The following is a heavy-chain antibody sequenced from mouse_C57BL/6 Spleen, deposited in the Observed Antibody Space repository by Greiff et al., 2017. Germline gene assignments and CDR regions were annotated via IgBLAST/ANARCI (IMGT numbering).Heavy chain of an antibody. J-gene: IGHJ1*03. Sequence: QVQLQQSGAELVRPGTSVKMSCKASGYTFTHYWIGWAKQRPGHGLEWIGDIYPGGGYTNYNQKFKGKATLTADKSSSTAYMQFSSLTSEDSAIYYCARGRGYDGPWYFDVWGTGTTVTVSS. D-gene: IGHD2-2*01. CDR3: ARGRGYDGPWYFDV. V-gene: IGHV1-63*01. CDR1: GYTFTHYW. CDR2: IYPGGGYT.